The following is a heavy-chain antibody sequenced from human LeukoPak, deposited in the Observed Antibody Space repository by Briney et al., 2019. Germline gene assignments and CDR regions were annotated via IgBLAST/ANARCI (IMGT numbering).Heavy chain of an antibody. CDR2: IKQDESEK. CDR3: VRGDKRDY. V-gene: IGHV3-7*01. CDR1: GFTFSSYW. J-gene: IGHJ4*01. D-gene: IGHD5-24*01. Sequence: TGGSLRLSCAASGFTFSSYWMNWVRQAPGQGVEWVANIKQDESEKYYVDSVKGRFTISRDNAESSVYLHVNSLRVEDTAIYYCVRGDKRDYWGQGTLVTVAS.